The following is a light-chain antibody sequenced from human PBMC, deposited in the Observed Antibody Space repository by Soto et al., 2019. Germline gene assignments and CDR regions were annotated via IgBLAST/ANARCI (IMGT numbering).Light chain of an antibody. CDR1: SSAFGSYSL. CDR2: EGS. CDR3: CSSAPSRTFV. J-gene: IGLJ1*01. Sequence: QSALPQPASVPGSPGQSITIPCTGSSSAFGSYSLVSWSQHHPGKVPKLIISEGSKRPLGVSDRFSGSEPNNTASLTISGLQAEDEADYYCCSSAPSRTFVFGTGTKLTVL. V-gene: IGLV2-23*01.